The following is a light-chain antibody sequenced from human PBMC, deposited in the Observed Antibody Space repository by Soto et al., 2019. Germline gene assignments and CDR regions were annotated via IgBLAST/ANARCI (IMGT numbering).Light chain of an antibody. CDR3: QSYDTSLSGWVV. V-gene: IGLV1-40*01. CDR1: SSNIGAGYD. CDR2: DNS. J-gene: IGLJ2*01. Sequence: QSVLTQPASVSGAPGQRVTISCTGGSSNIGAGYDVHWYRQVPGTAPELLIYDNSNRPSGVPARFSGSKSGTSASLAITGLQADDEADYYCQSYDTSLSGWVVFGGGTKVTVL.